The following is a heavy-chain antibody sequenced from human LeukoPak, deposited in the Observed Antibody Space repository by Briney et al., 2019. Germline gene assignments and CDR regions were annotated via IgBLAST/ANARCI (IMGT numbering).Heavy chain of an antibody. CDR2: INQVGSEK. CDR1: GFTLSSYW. Sequence: PGGSLRLSCAASGFTLSSYWMSWVRQAPGKGLEWVANINQVGSEKYYVDSVKGRCAISRDNGKNSLYLQMNSMRAEDTVVYCCARDGVTAGTTNDYWGQGTLVTVSS. D-gene: IGHD6-13*01. CDR3: ARDGVTAGTTNDY. V-gene: IGHV3-7*01. J-gene: IGHJ4*02.